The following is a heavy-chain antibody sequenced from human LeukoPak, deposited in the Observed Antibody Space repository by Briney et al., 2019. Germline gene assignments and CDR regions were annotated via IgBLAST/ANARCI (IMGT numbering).Heavy chain of an antibody. Sequence: GGSLRLSCAASGFTFSSYWMRWVRQAPGKGLEWVSVIYSGGSTYYADSVKGRFTISRDNSKNTLYLQMNSLRAEDTAVYYCARGELLLFDYWGQGTLVTVSS. CDR2: IYSGGST. CDR1: GFTFSSYW. CDR3: ARGELLLFDY. D-gene: IGHD2-15*01. V-gene: IGHV3-66*01. J-gene: IGHJ4*02.